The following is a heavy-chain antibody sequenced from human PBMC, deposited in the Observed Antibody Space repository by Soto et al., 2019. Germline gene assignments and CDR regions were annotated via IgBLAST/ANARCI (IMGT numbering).Heavy chain of an antibody. J-gene: IGHJ4*02. V-gene: IGHV4-39*02. CDR2: IYYTGDT. Sequence: QLQLQESGPGLVKPSETLSLTCTVSGGSISSDNYFWGWFRQPPGRGLEWIGSIYYTGDTYYNPSLKSRVTISVDTSKNQFPLKLSSVTAADTAVYYCARDGYNDVPFDYWGQGTLVTVSS. CDR3: ARDGYNDVPFDY. CDR1: GGSISSDNYF. D-gene: IGHD5-12*01.